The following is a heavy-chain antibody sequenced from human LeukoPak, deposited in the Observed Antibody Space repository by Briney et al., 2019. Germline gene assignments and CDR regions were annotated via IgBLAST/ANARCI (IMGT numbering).Heavy chain of an antibody. CDR3: ARPGHSYYYMDV. J-gene: IGHJ6*03. D-gene: IGHD1-1*01. V-gene: IGHV4-39*02. CDR2: IYYSGTT. Sequence: WVRQPPGKGLEWIGTIYYSGTTYYNPSLKSRVTISADTSKNHFSLKLSSVTAADTAVYYCARPGHSYYYMDVWGKGTTVTVSS.